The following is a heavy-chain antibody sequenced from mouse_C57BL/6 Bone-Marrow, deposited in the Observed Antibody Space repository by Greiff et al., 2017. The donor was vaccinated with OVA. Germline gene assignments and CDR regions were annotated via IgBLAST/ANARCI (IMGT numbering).Heavy chain of an antibody. Sequence: QVQLQQSGAELVKPGASVKISCKASGYAFSSYWMNWVKQRPGKGLEWIGQIYPGDGDTNYNGKFKGKATLTADKSSSTAYMQLSSLTSEDSAVEFCARPLYGSSPWFAYWGQGTLVTVSA. CDR3: ARPLYGSSPWFAY. J-gene: IGHJ3*01. CDR1: GYAFSSYW. CDR2: IYPGDGDT. D-gene: IGHD1-1*01. V-gene: IGHV1-80*01.